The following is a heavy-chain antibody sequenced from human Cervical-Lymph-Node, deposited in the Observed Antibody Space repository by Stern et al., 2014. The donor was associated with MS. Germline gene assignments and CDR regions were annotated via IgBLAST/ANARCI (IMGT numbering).Heavy chain of an antibody. J-gene: IGHJ3*02. V-gene: IGHV3-7*01. D-gene: IGHD4-11*01. CDR3: ARDRNFGAFDM. CDR2: INDDGSAR. CDR1: GFPFSGTW. Sequence: EVQLVESGGGLVQPGGSLRLCCAASGFPFSGTWMTWVRQAPGKGLEWVASINDDGSARYYVDSVKGRFTISRDNAKTSLFLQMNGLRVEDTAVYYCARDRNFGAFDMWGQGTMVTVSS.